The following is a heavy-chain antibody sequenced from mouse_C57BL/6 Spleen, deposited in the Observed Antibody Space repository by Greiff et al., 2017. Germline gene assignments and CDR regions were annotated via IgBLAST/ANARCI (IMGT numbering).Heavy chain of an antibody. J-gene: IGHJ4*01. CDR2: IDPNSGGT. CDR1: GYTFTSYW. V-gene: IGHV1-72*01. Sequence: QVQLQQPGAELVKPGASVKLSCKASGYTFTSYWMHWVKQRPGRGLEWIGRIDPNSGGTKYNEKFKSKGTLTVDKPSSTAYMQLSSLTSEDSAVYYCARRQLRLDYYAMDYWGQGTSGTVSS. CDR3: ARRQLRLDYYAMDY. D-gene: IGHD3-2*02.